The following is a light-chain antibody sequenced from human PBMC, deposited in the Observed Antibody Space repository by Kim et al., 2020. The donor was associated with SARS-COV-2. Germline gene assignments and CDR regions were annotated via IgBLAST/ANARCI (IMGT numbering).Light chain of an antibody. Sequence: ASIGDRVTITCRASQDIAKSLAWDQQKPGKVPQVLIYAAATLQSGVPSRFSGSGSGTEFTLTIGSLQTEDVATYYCQKYNRAPWTFGPGTKVDIK. V-gene: IGKV1-27*01. J-gene: IGKJ1*01. CDR1: QDIAKS. CDR2: AAA. CDR3: QKYNRAPWT.